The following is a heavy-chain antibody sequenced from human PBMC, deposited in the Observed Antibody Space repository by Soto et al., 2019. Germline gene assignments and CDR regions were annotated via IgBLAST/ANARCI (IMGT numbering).Heavy chain of an antibody. Sequence: QVQLVQSGAEVKKPGSSVKVSCKASGGTFSSYAISWVRQAPGQGLEWMGGIIPIFGTANYAQKFQGRVTITADESTSKAYMELSSLRSEDTAVYYCARGHYDSSGYYYVGWYFDLWGRGTLVTVSS. V-gene: IGHV1-69*01. CDR2: IIPIFGTA. D-gene: IGHD3-22*01. CDR3: ARGHYDSSGYYYVGWYFDL. CDR1: GGTFSSYA. J-gene: IGHJ2*01.